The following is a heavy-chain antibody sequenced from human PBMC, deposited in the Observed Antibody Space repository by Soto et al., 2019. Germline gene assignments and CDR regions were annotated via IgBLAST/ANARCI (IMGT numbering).Heavy chain of an antibody. V-gene: IGHV4-39*02. CDR1: GDSISSDVYY. J-gene: IGHJ5*02. D-gene: IGHD2-21*02. CDR3: ASALTVTASYNWFDT. CDR2: INYSGTT. Sequence: SETLSLTCTVSGDSISSDVYYWGWIRQPPGKGLEWIGSINYSGTTYYNPSLKSRLTISVDTSKNHFSLKLRSVTAADAAVYYCASALTVTASYNWFDTWGQGTPVTVSS.